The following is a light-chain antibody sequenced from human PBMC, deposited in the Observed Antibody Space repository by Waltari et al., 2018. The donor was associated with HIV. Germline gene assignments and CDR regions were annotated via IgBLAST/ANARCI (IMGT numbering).Light chain of an antibody. CDR2: GEN. CDR1: RFRRHD. J-gene: IGLJ3*02. CDR3: NSRDSSGHWF. V-gene: IGLV3-19*01. Sequence: SELAQDPAVSVALGQTVMIPRQGDRFRRHDASWYQQKPGQAPVLVVYGENNRPSGIPDRFSGSRSGNTASLTIAGAQTEDEADYYCNSRDSSGHWFFGGGTKVTVL.